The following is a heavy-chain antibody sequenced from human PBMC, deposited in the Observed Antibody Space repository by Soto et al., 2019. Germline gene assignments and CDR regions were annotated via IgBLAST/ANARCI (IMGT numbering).Heavy chain of an antibody. Sequence: EVQLLESGGGLVQPGGSLRLSCVASGFTFSSYAMRWVRQAPVKGLEWVSAISGSGGSTYYAASVKGRFTISRDNSKNTLYLQMNSLRAEDTAVYYCARRGSGSYYDSWGQGTLVTVSS. D-gene: IGHD1-26*01. V-gene: IGHV3-23*01. CDR1: GFTFSSYA. J-gene: IGHJ4*02. CDR2: ISGSGGST. CDR3: ARRGSGSYYDS.